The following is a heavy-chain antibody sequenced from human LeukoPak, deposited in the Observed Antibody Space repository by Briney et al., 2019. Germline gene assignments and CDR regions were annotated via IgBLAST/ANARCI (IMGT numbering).Heavy chain of an antibody. Sequence: GGSLRLSCAASGFTFSSYWMNWVRQAPGKGLVWVSRIAIDGSSTTYADSVKGRFSISRDNAKNSLYLQMNSLRAEDTALYYCAKDNIPYDSSGPNAFDIWGQGTMVTVSS. CDR1: GFTFSSYW. CDR3: AKDNIPYDSSGPNAFDI. D-gene: IGHD3-22*01. CDR2: IAIDGSST. J-gene: IGHJ3*02. V-gene: IGHV3-74*01.